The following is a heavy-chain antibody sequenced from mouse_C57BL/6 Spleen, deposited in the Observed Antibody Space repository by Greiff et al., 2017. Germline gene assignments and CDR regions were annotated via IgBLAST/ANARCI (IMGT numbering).Heavy chain of an antibody. CDR3: AKPGDYDVDWYFDV. J-gene: IGHJ1*03. D-gene: IGHD2-4*01. Sequence: VKLMESGPGLVAPSQSLSITCTVSGFSLTSYGVSWVRQPPGKGLEWLGVIWGDGSTNYHSALISRLSISKDNSKSQVFLKLNSLQPDDTATYYWAKPGDYDVDWYFDVWGTGTTVTVSS. V-gene: IGHV2-3*01. CDR2: IWGDGST. CDR1: GFSLTSYG.